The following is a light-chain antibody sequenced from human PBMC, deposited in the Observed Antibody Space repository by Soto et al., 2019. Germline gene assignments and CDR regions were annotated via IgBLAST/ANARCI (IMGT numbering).Light chain of an antibody. V-gene: IGLV2-14*01. CDR2: EVS. CDR3: SSYTSSSFVV. Sequence: QSVLTQPASVSGSPGQSITISCTGTSSDVDGYSYVSWYQQHPGKAPKLMIYEVSNRPSGVSNRFSGSKSGNTASLTISGLQAEDEADYYCSSYTSSSFVVFGGGTKVTVL. CDR1: SSDVDGYSY. J-gene: IGLJ2*01.